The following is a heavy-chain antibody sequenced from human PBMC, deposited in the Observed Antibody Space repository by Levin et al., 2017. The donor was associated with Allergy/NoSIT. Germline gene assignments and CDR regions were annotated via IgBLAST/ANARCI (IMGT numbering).Heavy chain of an antibody. D-gene: IGHD3-22*01. V-gene: IGHV3-48*01. CDR2: ISSSSSTI. CDR1: GFTFSSYS. CDR3: ARDGTKHYDSSGYTPFDY. Sequence: GGSLRLSCAASGFTFSSYSMNWVRQAPGKGLEWVSYISSSSSTIYYADSVKGRFTISRDNAKNSLYLQMNSLRAEDTAVYYCARDGTKHYDSSGYTPFDYWGQGTLVTVSS. J-gene: IGHJ4*02.